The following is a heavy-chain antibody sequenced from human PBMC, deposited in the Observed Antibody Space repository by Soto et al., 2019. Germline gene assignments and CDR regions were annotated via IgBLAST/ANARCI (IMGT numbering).Heavy chain of an antibody. J-gene: IGHJ4*02. V-gene: IGHV1-18*01. CDR2: ISAYNGNT. D-gene: IGHD2-2*01. CDR3: ARMRENCSSTSCYDYFDY. Sequence: QVQLVQSGAEVKKPGASVKVSCKASGYTFTSYGISWVRQAPGQGLEWMGWISAYNGNTNYAQKLQGRVTMTTDTSMSTADLELRSLRSDDTAVYYCARMRENCSSTSCYDYFDYWGQGTLVTVSS. CDR1: GYTFTSYG.